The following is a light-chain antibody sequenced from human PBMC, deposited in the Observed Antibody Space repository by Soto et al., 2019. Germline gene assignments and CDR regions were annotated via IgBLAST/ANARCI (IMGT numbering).Light chain of an antibody. CDR1: KLGYKY. V-gene: IGLV3-1*01. CDR3: QAWDGSTVV. J-gene: IGLJ2*01. Sequence: SYELTQPPSVSVYPGQTACITCSGDKLGYKYVCWYQQKPGQSPVLVIYQDTQRPSGIPERFSGSNSGNTATLTISGTQAMDEADYYCQAWDGSTVVFGGGTKLTVL. CDR2: QDT.